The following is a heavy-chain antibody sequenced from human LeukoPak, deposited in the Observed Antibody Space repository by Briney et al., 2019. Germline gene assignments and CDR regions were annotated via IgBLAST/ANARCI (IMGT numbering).Heavy chain of an antibody. V-gene: IGHV1-2*02. CDR3: ARDLGVYDSSGYYPDY. D-gene: IGHD3-22*01. Sequence: ASVKVSCKASGYTFTGYYMHWVRQAPGQGLEWTGWINPNSGGTNYAQKFQGRVTMTRDTSISTAYMELSRLRSDDTAVYYCARDLGVYDSSGYYPDYWGQGTLVTVSS. J-gene: IGHJ4*02. CDR1: GYTFTGYY. CDR2: INPNSGGT.